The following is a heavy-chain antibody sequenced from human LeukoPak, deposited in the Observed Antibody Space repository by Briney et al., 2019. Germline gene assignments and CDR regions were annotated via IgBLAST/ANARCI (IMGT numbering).Heavy chain of an antibody. J-gene: IGHJ4*02. D-gene: IGHD3-22*01. CDR1: GYTLTELS. CDR3: ARGPAMIVVDAPLYFDY. Sequence: ASVKVSCKVSGYTLTELSMHWVRQAPGKGLEWMGGFDPEDGETIYAQKFQGRVTITADKSTSTAYMELSSLRSEDTAVYYCARGPAMIVVDAPLYFDYWGQGTLVTVSS. V-gene: IGHV1-24*01. CDR2: FDPEDGET.